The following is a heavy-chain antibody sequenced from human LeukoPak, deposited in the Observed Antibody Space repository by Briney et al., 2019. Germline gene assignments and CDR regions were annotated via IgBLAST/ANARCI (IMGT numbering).Heavy chain of an antibody. V-gene: IGHV1-18*01. CDR3: ARNPVGYYDKNAYPYYFDY. CDR2: ISGYNCNT. Sequence: ASVKVSCKASGYTFSTFGISWVRQAPGQGLEWMGWISGYNCNTKYAQKFQGRVTMTPDTSTSTAYMELRSLRSDDTAVYYCARNPVGYYDKNAYPYYFDYWGQGTLVTVSS. D-gene: IGHD3-22*01. CDR1: GYTFSTFG. J-gene: IGHJ4*02.